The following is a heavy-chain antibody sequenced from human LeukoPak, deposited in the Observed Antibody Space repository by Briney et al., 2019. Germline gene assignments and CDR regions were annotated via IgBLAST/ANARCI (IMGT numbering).Heavy chain of an antibody. CDR3: ARDAGPVGGWHQWNWFDP. CDR1: GFTFSSYA. V-gene: IGHV3-64*01. J-gene: IGHJ5*02. D-gene: IGHD6-19*01. Sequence: PGGSLRLSCAASGFTFSSYAMHWVRQAPGKGLEYVSAISSNGGSTYYANSVKGRFTISRDNSKNTLYLQMGSLRAEDMAVYYCARDAGPVGGWHQWNWFDPWGQGTLVTVSS. CDR2: ISSNGGST.